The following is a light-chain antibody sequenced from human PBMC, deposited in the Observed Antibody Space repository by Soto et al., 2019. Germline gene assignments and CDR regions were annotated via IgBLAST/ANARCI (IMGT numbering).Light chain of an antibody. Sequence: QRVLTQSPSASASLGTSVKLTFTLSSVHSSYAIAWHQQQPEKGPRYLMKLNSDGSHNKGDGIPDRFSGSSSGAERYLTISSLQSEDEADYYCQTWGTGIQGVFGGGTKFTIL. CDR3: QTWGTGIQGV. CDR2: LNSDGSH. V-gene: IGLV4-69*02. J-gene: IGLJ2*01. CDR1: SVHSSYA.